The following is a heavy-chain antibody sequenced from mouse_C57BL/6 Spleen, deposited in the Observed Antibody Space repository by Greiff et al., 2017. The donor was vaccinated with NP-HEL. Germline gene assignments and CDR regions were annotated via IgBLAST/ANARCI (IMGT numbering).Heavy chain of an antibody. J-gene: IGHJ4*01. CDR2: IYPRSGNT. D-gene: IGHD2-4*01. V-gene: IGHV1-81*01. CDR3: AREAVYYENAMDY. CDR1: GYTFTSYG. Sequence: VQLQQSGAELARPGASVKLSCKASGYTFTSYGISWVKQRTGQGLEWIGEIYPRSGNTYYNEKFKGKATLTADKSSSTAYMELRILTSEDSAVYFCAREAVYYENAMDYWGQGTSVTVSS.